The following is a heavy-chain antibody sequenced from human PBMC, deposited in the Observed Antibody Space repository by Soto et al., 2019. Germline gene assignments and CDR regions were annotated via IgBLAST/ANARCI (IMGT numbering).Heavy chain of an antibody. Sequence: QVQLVESGGGVVQPGRSLRLSCAASGFTFSGYAMHWVRQAPGKGLEWVAVISYDGSNKYYADSVKGRFTISRDNSKNTLYLQMNSLRAEDTAVYYCARAAGGKGYFDLWGRGTLVTVSS. CDR1: GFTFSGYA. CDR3: ARAAGGKGYFDL. J-gene: IGHJ2*01. CDR2: ISYDGSNK. V-gene: IGHV3-30-3*01. D-gene: IGHD6-13*01.